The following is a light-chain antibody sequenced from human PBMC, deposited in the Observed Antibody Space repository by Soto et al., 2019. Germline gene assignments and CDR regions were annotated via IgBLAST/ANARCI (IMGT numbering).Light chain of an antibody. CDR1: SCDVGGYNY. J-gene: IGLJ1*01. CDR2: EVS. Sequence: QSVLTQPASVSGSPGQSITISCTGTSCDVGGYNYVSWYQQHPGKAPKLMIYEVSNRPSGVSNRFSGSKSGNTASLTISGLQAEDEADYYCSSYTSSSTYVFGTGTKLTVL. CDR3: SSYTSSSTYV. V-gene: IGLV2-14*01.